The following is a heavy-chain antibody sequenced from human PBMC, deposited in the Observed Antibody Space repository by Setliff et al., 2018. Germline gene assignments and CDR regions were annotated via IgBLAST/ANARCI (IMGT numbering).Heavy chain of an antibody. CDR3: VRGWTWRAGWYLDL. Sequence: SQTLSLTCAISGDSVSTNGVAWNWIRQSPSRGLEWLGRTFHLSTWNHQYALSVKNRITINPDTSKNQFSLQLKYVIPDDTAVYYCVRGWTWRAGWYLDLWGRGTLVTVSS. V-gene: IGHV6-1*01. J-gene: IGHJ2*01. D-gene: IGHD1-1*01. CDR2: TFHLSTWNH. CDR1: GDSVSTNGVA.